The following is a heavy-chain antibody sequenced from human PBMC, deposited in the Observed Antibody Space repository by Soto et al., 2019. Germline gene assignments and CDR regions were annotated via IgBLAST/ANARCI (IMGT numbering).Heavy chain of an antibody. CDR3: ARSYSSKHRGFDP. D-gene: IGHD6-13*01. Sequence: SETLSLTCTVSGGSISSYYWGWIRQPAGKGLEWIGRVYTSGSTNYTPSLTRRVTMSVDTSQNQFSLKLSSVTAADTAVFTCARSYSSKHRGFDPWGQGTLVTVSS. CDR2: VYTSGST. J-gene: IGHJ5*02. V-gene: IGHV4-4*07. CDR1: GGSISSYY.